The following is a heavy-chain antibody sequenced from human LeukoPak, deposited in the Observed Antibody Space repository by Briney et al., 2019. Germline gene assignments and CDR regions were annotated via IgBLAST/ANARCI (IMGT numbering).Heavy chain of an antibody. CDR3: ARDPTNTSGRYAYFDY. J-gene: IGHJ4*02. Sequence: ASVRVSYKASGFPFTHHGITWVRQAPGQGLEGMGWISGYNGDTNYAQKFQGRVTLTTDTSTSTAYMELRSLRSDDTAVYYCARDPTNTSGRYAYFDYWGQGTLVTVSS. D-gene: IGHD6-19*01. V-gene: IGHV1-18*01. CDR1: GFPFTHHG. CDR2: ISGYNGDT.